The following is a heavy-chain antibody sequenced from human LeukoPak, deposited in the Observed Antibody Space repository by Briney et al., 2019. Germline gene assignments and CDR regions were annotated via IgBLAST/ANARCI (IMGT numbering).Heavy chain of an antibody. CDR3: AREGANDAFDI. D-gene: IGHD1-26*01. V-gene: IGHV3-7*01. J-gene: IGHJ3*02. CDR1: GFTFRSYW. Sequence: PGGSLRLSCAASGFTFRSYWMSWVRQAPGKGLEWVANIKQDGSEKYYVDSVKGRSTISRDNAKNSLYLQMNSLRAEDTAVYYCAREGANDAFDIWGQGTMVTVSS. CDR2: IKQDGSEK.